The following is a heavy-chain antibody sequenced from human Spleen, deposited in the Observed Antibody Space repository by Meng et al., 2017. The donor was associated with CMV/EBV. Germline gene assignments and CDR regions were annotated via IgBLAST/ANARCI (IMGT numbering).Heavy chain of an antibody. CDR2: IYPGDSDT. CDR3: ARLATTVTITHPDY. J-gene: IGHJ4*02. CDR1: GYSFTSYW. D-gene: IGHD4-11*01. V-gene: IGHV5-51*01. Sequence: GESLKISCKGSGYSFTSYWIGWVRQMPGKGLEWMGIIYPGDSDTRYGPSFQGQVTISADKSINTAYLQWSSLKASDTAMYYCARLATTVTITHPDYWGQGTLVTVSS.